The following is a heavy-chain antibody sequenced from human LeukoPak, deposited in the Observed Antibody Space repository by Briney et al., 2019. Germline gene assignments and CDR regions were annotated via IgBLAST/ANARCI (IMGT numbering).Heavy chain of an antibody. Sequence: SETLSLTCTVSGDSIDTSSYFWGWIRQPPGKGLEWMGGIYDRGTIYYNPSLKSRVTISVDTSKNQFSLNLNSVTAADTAVYYCARNQPLLTDAFDIWGQGTMVTVSS. D-gene: IGHD2-2*01. CDR3: ARNQPLLTDAFDI. CDR1: GDSIDTSSYF. CDR2: IYDRGTI. J-gene: IGHJ3*02. V-gene: IGHV4-39*07.